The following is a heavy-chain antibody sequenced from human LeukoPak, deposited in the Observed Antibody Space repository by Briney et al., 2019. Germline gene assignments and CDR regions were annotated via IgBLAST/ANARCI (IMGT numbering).Heavy chain of an antibody. J-gene: IGHJ6*02. Sequence: GGSLRLSCAASGFTFSSYSMNWVRQAPGKGLEWVSSIISSSSYIYYADSVKGRFTISRDNAKNSLYLQMNSLRAEDTAVYYCARGRYSYGTLEYYYGMDVWGQGTTVTVSS. V-gene: IGHV3-21*01. D-gene: IGHD5-18*01. CDR2: IISSSSYI. CDR3: ARGRYSYGTLEYYYGMDV. CDR1: GFTFSSYS.